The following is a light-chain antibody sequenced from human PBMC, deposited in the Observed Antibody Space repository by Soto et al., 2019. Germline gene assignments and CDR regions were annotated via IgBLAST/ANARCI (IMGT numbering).Light chain of an antibody. V-gene: IGLV2-14*01. Sequence: QSALTQPASVSGSPGQSITIPCTGTSSDVGGYNYVSWYQQYPGKAPKLLIFDVSNRPSGVSNRFSGSKYGNTASLTISGLQAEDEADYYCSAYASSSTVVFGGGTKLTVL. CDR2: DVS. CDR1: SSDVGGYNY. J-gene: IGLJ2*01. CDR3: SAYASSSTVV.